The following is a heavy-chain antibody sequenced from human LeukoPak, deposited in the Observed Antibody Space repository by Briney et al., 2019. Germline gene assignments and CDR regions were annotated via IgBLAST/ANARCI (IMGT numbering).Heavy chain of an antibody. D-gene: IGHD3-10*01. V-gene: IGHV1-18*01. CDR2: ISTYNGNT. J-gene: IGHJ4*02. CDR1: GDTFTSYG. CDR3: ARRGASGAMSDH. Sequence: SSGKVSCRASGDTFTSYGFTLVRQAPGQGLERMGWISTYNGNTNYAERLQGRVTLTTDTSTSIAYMGLTSLRSDDTAVYYCARRGASGAMSDHCGQGTLVTVSS.